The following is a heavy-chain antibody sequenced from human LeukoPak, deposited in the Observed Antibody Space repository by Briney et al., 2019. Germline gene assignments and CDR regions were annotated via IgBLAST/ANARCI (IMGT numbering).Heavy chain of an antibody. V-gene: IGHV3-30*02. CDR2: IRYDGSNK. Sequence: PGGSLRLSCAASGFTFSSYGMHWVRQAPGKGLEWVAFIRYDGSNKYYADSVKGRFTISRDNSKNTLYLQMNSLRAEDTAVYYCAKSFTPDYYYYMDVWGKGTTVTISS. J-gene: IGHJ6*03. CDR1: GFTFSSYG. CDR3: AKSFTPDYYYYMDV.